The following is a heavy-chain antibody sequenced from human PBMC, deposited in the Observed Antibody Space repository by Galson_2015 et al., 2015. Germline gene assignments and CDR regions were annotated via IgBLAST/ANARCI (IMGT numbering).Heavy chain of an antibody. CDR2: IYSGGST. Sequence: SLRLSCAASGFTVSSNYMSWVRQAPGKGLEWVSVIYSGGSTYYADSVKGRFTISRDNSKNTLYLQMNSLRAEDTAVYYCARDLAMVFPYYGMDVWGQGTTVTVSS. CDR3: ARDLAMVFPYYGMDV. J-gene: IGHJ6*02. D-gene: IGHD5-18*01. V-gene: IGHV3-53*01. CDR1: GFTVSSNY.